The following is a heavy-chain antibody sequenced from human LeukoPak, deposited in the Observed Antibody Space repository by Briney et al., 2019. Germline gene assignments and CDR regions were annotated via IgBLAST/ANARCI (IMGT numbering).Heavy chain of an antibody. CDR2: IDPSDSYS. D-gene: IGHD6-13*01. V-gene: IGHV5-10-1*01. Sequence: GESLKISCKVSGYSFTSYWISWVRQMPGKGLEWMGRIDPSDSYSNYSPSFQGYVTMSADKSIGTAYLQWSSLQASDTAMYYCARDLGDSSSCLDYWGQGTLVTVSS. CDR1: GYSFTSYW. CDR3: ARDLGDSSSCLDY. J-gene: IGHJ4*02.